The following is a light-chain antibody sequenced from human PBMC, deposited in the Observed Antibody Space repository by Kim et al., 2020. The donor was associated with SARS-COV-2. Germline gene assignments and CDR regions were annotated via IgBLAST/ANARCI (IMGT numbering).Light chain of an antibody. J-gene: IGKJ2*03. CDR2: DAS. CDR3: HQYNNWPLYS. Sequence: SPGERATLSCRASQSVSSYLAWYQQKPVQAPRLLIYDASTRATVIPARFSGSGSGTEFTLTISSLQSEDFAVYYCHQYNNWPLYSFGQGTKLEI. V-gene: IGKV3-15*01. CDR1: QSVSSY.